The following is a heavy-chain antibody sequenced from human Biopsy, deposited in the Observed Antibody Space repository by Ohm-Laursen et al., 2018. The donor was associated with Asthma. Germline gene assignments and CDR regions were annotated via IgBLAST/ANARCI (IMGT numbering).Heavy chain of an antibody. V-gene: IGHV1-18*01. CDR2: ISVYNGNT. D-gene: IGHD3-10*01. CDR3: ARAADYSHYYGIDV. CDR1: GYTFNSAG. Sequence: ASVKVSCKTSGYTFNSAGIGGVRQAPGEGRELVGWISVYNGNTKVAQKLQDRVTMITDTSTSTAYMELRSLRSDDTAVYFCARAADYSHYYGIDVWGQGTMVTVS. J-gene: IGHJ6*02.